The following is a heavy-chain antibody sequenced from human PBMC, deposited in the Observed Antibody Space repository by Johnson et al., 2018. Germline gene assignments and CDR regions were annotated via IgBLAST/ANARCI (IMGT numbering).Heavy chain of an antibody. D-gene: IGHD3-10*01. V-gene: IGHV5-51*03. CDR2: IYPGDSDT. Sequence: VQLVESGAGVKKPGESLKISCKGSGYSFTSYWIGWVRQMPGKGLEWMGIIYPGDSDTRYSPSFQGQVTISADKSISTAYLQWSSLKASDPAMYYRARPRLWFGEGSAGFDIWGQGTMVTVSS. CDR1: GYSFTSYW. J-gene: IGHJ3*02. CDR3: ARPRLWFGEGSAGFDI.